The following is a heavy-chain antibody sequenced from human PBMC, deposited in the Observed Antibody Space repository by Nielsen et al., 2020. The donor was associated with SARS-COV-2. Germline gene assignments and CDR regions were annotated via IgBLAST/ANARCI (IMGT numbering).Heavy chain of an antibody. Sequence: GSLRLSCTVSGGSISSYYWSWIRQPAGKGLEWIGRIYTSGSTNYNPSLKSRVTMSVDTSKNQFSLKLSSVTAADTAVYYCAAGITAAAGFWGQGTLVTVSS. D-gene: IGHD6-13*01. V-gene: IGHV4-4*07. J-gene: IGHJ4*02. CDR3: AAGITAAAGF. CDR1: GGSISSYY. CDR2: IYTSGST.